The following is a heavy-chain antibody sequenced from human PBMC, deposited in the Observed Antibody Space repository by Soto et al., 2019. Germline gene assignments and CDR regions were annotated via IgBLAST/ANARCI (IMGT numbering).Heavy chain of an antibody. J-gene: IGHJ4*02. CDR1: GFTFSSYG. CDR2: ISYDGSNK. D-gene: IGHD6-13*01. V-gene: IGHV3-30*18. CDR3: AKDRSPAKMYYFDY. Sequence: GGSLRLSCAASGFTFSSYGMHWVRQAPGKGLEWVAVISYDGSNKYYADSVKGRFTISRDNSKNTLYLQMNSLRAEDTAVYYCAKDRSPAKMYYFDYWGQGTLVTVSS.